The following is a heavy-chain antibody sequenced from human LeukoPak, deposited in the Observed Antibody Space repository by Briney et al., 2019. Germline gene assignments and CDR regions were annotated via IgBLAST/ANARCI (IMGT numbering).Heavy chain of an antibody. V-gene: IGHV4-38-2*02. Sequence: SETLSLTCTVSSVSLTNYYWGWIRQPPGKGLEWIGSISHSGSTYYKPSLKSRVTISVDTSKNQFSLKLRSVTAADTAVYYCARVTSRLGWFDPWGQGTLVTVSS. CDR3: ARVTSRLGWFDP. CDR2: ISHSGST. J-gene: IGHJ5*02. D-gene: IGHD1-14*01. CDR1: SVSLTNYY.